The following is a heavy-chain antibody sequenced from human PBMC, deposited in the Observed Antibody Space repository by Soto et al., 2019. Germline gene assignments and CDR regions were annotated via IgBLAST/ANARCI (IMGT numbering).Heavy chain of an antibody. CDR1: VGSISSGDYY. J-gene: IGHJ4*02. V-gene: IGHV4-30-4*01. CDR3: ATMGTPATGLYYFDY. D-gene: IGHD1-7*01. Sequence: TLSLTCTVSVGSISSGDYYWSWIRQPPGKGLEWIGFISYSGSTYYNASLKSRVTISVDTSKNQFSLNLSFVTAADTAVYYCATMGTPATGLYYFDYWGQGTLVTVSS. CDR2: ISYSGST.